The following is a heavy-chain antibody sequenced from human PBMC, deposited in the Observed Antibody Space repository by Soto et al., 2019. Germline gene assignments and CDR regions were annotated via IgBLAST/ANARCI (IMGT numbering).Heavy chain of an antibody. D-gene: IGHD4-17*01. CDR2: INAGNGNT. CDR1: GYTFTSYA. J-gene: IGHJ3*02. CDR3: ARALTRLPTFDI. Sequence: GASVKVSCKASGYTFTSYAMHWVRQAPGQRLEWMGWINAGNGNTKYSQKFQGRVTITRDTSASTAYMELSSLRSEDTAVYYCARALTRLPTFDIWGQGTMVTVSS. V-gene: IGHV1-3*01.